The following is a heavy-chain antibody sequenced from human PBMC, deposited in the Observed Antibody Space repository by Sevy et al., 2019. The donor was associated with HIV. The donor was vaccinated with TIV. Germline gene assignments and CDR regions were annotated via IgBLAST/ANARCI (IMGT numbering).Heavy chain of an antibody. J-gene: IGHJ6*02. D-gene: IGHD1-7*01. CDR2: TYYRSKWYN. V-gene: IGHV6-1*01. CDR1: GDSVSSNSAA. Sequence: SQTLSLTCAISGDSVSSNSAAWNWIRQSPSRGLEWLGRTYYRSKWYNDYAVSVKSRITINPDTSKNQFSLQLNTVTPEDTAVYYCARDGPTYNWNYEHYYYYYGMDVWGQGTTVTVSS. CDR3: ARDGPTYNWNYEHYYYYYGMDV.